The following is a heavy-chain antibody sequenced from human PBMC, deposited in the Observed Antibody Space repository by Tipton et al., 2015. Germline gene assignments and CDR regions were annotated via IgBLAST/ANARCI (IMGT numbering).Heavy chain of an antibody. CDR2: TYYRSKWYS. Sequence: GLVKPSQTLSLTCAISGDSVSSNSAAWNWIRQSPSRGLEWLGNTYYRSKWYSDYAVSVKSRITINPDTSKNHFSLQLNSVTPEDTAVYYCARGDDSTSMATGFDYWGQGALVTVSS. V-gene: IGHV6-1*01. D-gene: IGHD5-18*01. CDR1: GDSVSSNSAA. J-gene: IGHJ4*02. CDR3: ARGDDSTSMATGFDY.